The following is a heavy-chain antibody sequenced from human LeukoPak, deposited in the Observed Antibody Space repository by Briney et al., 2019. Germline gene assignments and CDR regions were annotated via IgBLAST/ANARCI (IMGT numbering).Heavy chain of an antibody. CDR1: GYSISSGYY. Sequence: SETLSLTCAVSGYSISSGYYWGWIRQPAGKGLEWIGRIYTSGSTNYNPSLKSRVTMSVDTSKNQFSLKLSSVTAADTAVYYCARMPHNWFDPWGQGTLVTVSS. D-gene: IGHD2-2*01. CDR3: ARMPHNWFDP. CDR2: IYTSGST. V-gene: IGHV4-4*07. J-gene: IGHJ5*02.